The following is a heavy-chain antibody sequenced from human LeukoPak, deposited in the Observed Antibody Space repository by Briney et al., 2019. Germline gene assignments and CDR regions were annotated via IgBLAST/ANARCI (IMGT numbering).Heavy chain of an antibody. J-gene: IGHJ6*02. V-gene: IGHV3-30*18. CDR3: AKDGMTTVVTRATYYCYYGMDV. Sequence: GGSLRLSCAASGFTFSSYGRHWVRQAPGEGLEWVAVISYDGSNKYYADSVKGRFTISRDNSKNTLYLQMNSLRAEDTAVYYCAKDGMTTVVTRATYYCYYGMDVWGQGTTVTVSS. D-gene: IGHD4-23*01. CDR2: ISYDGSNK. CDR1: GFTFSSYG.